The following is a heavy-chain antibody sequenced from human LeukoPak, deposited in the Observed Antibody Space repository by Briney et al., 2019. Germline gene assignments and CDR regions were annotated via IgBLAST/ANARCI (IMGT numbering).Heavy chain of an antibody. CDR2: ISGSGDNT. Sequence: WVRQAPGXGLEWVSSISGSGDNTYYAESVKGRFTISRDNSKNTLFLQMNSLRAEDTAVFYCAKRSGYTTGWFFDFWGQGTLVTVSS. V-gene: IGHV3-23*01. J-gene: IGHJ4*02. D-gene: IGHD6-19*01. CDR3: AKRSGYTTGWFFDF.